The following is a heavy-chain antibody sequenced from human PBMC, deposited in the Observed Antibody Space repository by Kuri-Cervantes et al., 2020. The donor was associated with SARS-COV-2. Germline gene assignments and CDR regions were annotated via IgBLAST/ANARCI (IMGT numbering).Heavy chain of an antibody. CDR3: ARIGSYDFWSGYPSRPQYYYYYGMDV. CDR1: GGSISSGDYY. Sequence: SETLSLTCTVSGGSISSGDYYWSWIRQHPGKGLEWIGYIYYSGSTYYNPSLKSRVTISVDTSKNQFSLKLSSVTAADTAVYYCARIGSYDFWSGYPSRPQYYYYYGMDVWGQGTTVTVSS. D-gene: IGHD3-3*01. CDR2: IYYSGST. J-gene: IGHJ6*02. V-gene: IGHV4-31*03.